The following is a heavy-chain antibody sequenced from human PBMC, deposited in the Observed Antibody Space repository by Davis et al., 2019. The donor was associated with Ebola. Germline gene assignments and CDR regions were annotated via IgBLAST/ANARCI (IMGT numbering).Heavy chain of an antibody. V-gene: IGHV3-9*01. J-gene: IGHJ6*02. CDR3: AKEDTALNVGGMDV. Sequence: PGGSLRLSCTASGFNFADYAMHWVRQAPGKGLEWVSSISWNSGSINYADSVKGRFTISRDNAKNSLYLQMNSLRAEDTALYYCAKEDTALNVGGMDVWGQGTTVTVSS. D-gene: IGHD5-18*01. CDR2: ISWNSGSI. CDR1: GFNFADYA.